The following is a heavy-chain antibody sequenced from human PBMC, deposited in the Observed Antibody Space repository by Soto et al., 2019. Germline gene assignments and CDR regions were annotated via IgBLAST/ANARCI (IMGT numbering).Heavy chain of an antibody. Sequence: QVQLVQSGAEVKKPGASVKVSCKPSGYTFTSYDINWVLQATGQGLEWMGWMNPNSGNTGYAQTFQGRVTMTRNTSISTVYMELSSLRSVDTSVYYCSMSLAIVGTYYYYYGMYVWGQGSTVTVSS. D-gene: IGHD3-16*02. CDR3: SMSLAIVGTYYYYYGMYV. V-gene: IGHV1-8*01. CDR2: MNPNSGNT. J-gene: IGHJ6*02. CDR1: GYTFTSYD.